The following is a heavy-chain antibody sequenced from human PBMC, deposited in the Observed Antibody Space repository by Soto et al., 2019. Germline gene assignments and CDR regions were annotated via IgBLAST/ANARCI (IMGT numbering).Heavy chain of an antibody. D-gene: IGHD3-9*01. J-gene: IGHJ4*02. Sequence: ASVKVSCKASGYSFIDYYMHWVRQVPGQGFAWMGRIIPKSDGTNYPQKFDGRVSMTWDTALNTSYMELSSHISEDTAVYYCARRPGYINDWYYFELWGQGTPVTV. V-gene: IGHV1-2*02. CDR3: ARRPGYINDWYYFEL. CDR1: GYSFIDYY. CDR2: IIPKSDGT.